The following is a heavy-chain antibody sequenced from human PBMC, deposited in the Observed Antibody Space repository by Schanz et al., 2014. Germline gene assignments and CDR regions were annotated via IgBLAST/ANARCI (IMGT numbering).Heavy chain of an antibody. D-gene: IGHD3-22*01. CDR2: IKSSIDAETT. CDR3: LIDRVVPKVVPLH. Sequence: EVQLVESGGTLVKPGGSLRLSCAGSGFTFRSAWMSWVRQAPGKGLEWVGRIKSSIDAETTDYAAPAKGRFTLSRDDSKKTVYLHMNSLKIEDTAVYYCLIDRVVPKVVPLHWGQGTLVTVSS. CDR1: GFTFRSAW. J-gene: IGHJ4*02. V-gene: IGHV3-15*02.